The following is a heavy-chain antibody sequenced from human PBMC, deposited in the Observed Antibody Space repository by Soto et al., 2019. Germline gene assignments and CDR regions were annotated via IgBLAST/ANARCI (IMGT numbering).Heavy chain of an antibody. CDR1: GFTFTSSA. Sequence: QMQLVQSGPEVKKPGTSVKVSCKASGFTFTSSAVQWVRQARGQRLEWIGWIVVGSGNTNYAQKFQERVTITRDMSTSTAYMALSSLRSADTAVYYCAATYDFWSGYYLFDYWGQGTLVTVSS. J-gene: IGHJ4*02. D-gene: IGHD3-3*01. CDR3: AATYDFWSGYYLFDY. V-gene: IGHV1-58*01. CDR2: IVVGSGNT.